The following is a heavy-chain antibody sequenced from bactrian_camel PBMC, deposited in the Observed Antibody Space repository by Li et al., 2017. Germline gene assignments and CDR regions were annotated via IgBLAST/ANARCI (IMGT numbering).Heavy chain of an antibody. CDR2: ISTAGGSV. J-gene: IGHJ4*01. D-gene: IGHD1*01. CDR1: GAIYTTLC. Sequence: HVQLVESGGGSVQAGGSLTLSCTASGAIYTTLCMGWFRQSPGKEREGAACISTAGGSVQYGDSVKGRFTITRDNAKDTVYLQMNSLQPEDTAMYYCASSSAVCTDTMLRQVWLFNYWGQGTQVTVS. V-gene: IGHV3S53*01. CDR3: ASSSAVCTDTMLRQVWLFNY.